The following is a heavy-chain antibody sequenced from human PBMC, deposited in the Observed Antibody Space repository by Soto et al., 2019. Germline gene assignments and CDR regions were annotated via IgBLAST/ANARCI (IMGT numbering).Heavy chain of an antibody. D-gene: IGHD3-10*01. CDR2: ISDIGSP. V-gene: IGHV4-31*03. J-gene: IGHJ4*02. CDR1: DGSISRGGYY. Sequence: QVQLQESGPGLVKPSQTLSLTCSVSDGSISRGGYYWSWIRLHPGKGLEWIGYISDIGSPYYNPALKSRVTISEDRSKNQFYLRLRSVTAADTAVYYCARNDSGSKDFDYWGQGTLVTVSS. CDR3: ARNDSGSKDFDY.